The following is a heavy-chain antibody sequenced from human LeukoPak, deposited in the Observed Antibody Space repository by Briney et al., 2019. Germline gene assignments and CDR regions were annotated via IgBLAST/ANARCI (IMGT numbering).Heavy chain of an antibody. V-gene: IGHV3-7*01. J-gene: IGHJ6*02. CDR3: ARERLTIFGVVMVYYYYYGMDI. CDR2: IKQDGSEK. Sequence: GGSLRLSCAASGFTFSSYWMSWVRQAPGKGLEWVANIKQDGSEKYYVDSVKGRFTISRDNAKNSLYLQMNSLRAEDTAVYYCARERLTIFGVVMVYYYYYGMDIWGQGTTVTVSS. D-gene: IGHD3-3*01. CDR1: GFTFSSYW.